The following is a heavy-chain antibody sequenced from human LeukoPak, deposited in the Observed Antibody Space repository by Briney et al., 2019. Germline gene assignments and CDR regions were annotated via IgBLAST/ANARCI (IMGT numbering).Heavy chain of an antibody. J-gene: IGHJ6*03. CDR2: MSGRGGST. Sequence: GGSLRLSCAAYGFTFSSYAMSWVRQAPGKGLEWVSAMSGRGGSTYYADSVKGRITISRDNSKNTLYLQMNSLRAGDTAVYYCAKHESYYYYFYMDVWGKGATVTVSS. CDR1: GFTFSSYA. V-gene: IGHV3-23*01. CDR3: AKHESYYYYFYMDV.